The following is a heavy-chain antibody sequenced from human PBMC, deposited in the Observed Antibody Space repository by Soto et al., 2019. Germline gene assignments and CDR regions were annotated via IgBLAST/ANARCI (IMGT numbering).Heavy chain of an antibody. CDR3: ARDSSSWYGAMYYYYGMDV. D-gene: IGHD6-13*01. CDR2: ISAYNGNT. CDR1: GYTFTSYG. J-gene: IGHJ6*02. Sequence: GASVKVSCKASGYTFTSYGISWVRQAPGQGLEWMGWISAYNGNTNYAQKLQGRVTMTTDTSTSTAYMELRSLRSDDTAVYYCARDSSSWYGAMYYYYGMDVWGQGTTVTVS. V-gene: IGHV1-18*04.